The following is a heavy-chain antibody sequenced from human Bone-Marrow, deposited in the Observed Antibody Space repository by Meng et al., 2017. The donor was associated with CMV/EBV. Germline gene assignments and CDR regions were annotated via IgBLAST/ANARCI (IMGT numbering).Heavy chain of an antibody. CDR2: IWYDGSNK. V-gene: IGHV3-33*01. J-gene: IGHJ4*02. Sequence: GESLKISCAASGFTFSSYGMHWVRQAPGKGLEWVAVIWYDGSNKYYADSVKGRFTISRDNSKNTLYLQMNSLRAEDTAVYYCARDPMWELPDYGYFDYWGQGTLVTVSS. CDR1: GFTFSSYG. CDR3: ARDPMWELPDYGYFDY. D-gene: IGHD1-26*01.